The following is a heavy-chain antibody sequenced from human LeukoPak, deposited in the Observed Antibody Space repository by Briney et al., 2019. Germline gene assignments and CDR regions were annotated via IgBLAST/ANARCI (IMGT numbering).Heavy chain of an antibody. CDR1: GFTVSSNY. V-gene: IGHV3-66*01. J-gene: IGHJ4*02. Sequence: PGGSLRLSCAASGFTVSSNYMSWVRQAPGKGLEWVSVIYSGGSTYYADSVKGRFTISRDNPKNTLYLQMNSLRAEDTAVYYCARDLLDHYGFDYWGQGTLVTVSS. CDR2: IYSGGST. CDR3: ARDLLDHYGFDY. D-gene: IGHD3-10*01.